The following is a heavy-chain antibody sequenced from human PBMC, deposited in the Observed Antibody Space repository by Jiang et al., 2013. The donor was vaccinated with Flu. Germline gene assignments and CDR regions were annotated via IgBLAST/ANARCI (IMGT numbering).Heavy chain of an antibody. CDR2: IYYSGST. CDR3: ASTRSYYDFWSGYYTVFDY. D-gene: IGHD3-3*01. Sequence: EWIGYIYYSGSTYYNPSLKSRVTISVDTSKNQFSLKLSSVTAADTAVYYCASTRSYYDFWSGYYTVFDYWGQGTLVTVSS. V-gene: IGHV4-31*02. J-gene: IGHJ4*02.